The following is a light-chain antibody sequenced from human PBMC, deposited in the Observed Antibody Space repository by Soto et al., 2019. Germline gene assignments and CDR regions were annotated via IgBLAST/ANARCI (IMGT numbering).Light chain of an antibody. J-gene: IGKJ1*01. CDR2: GAS. V-gene: IGKV3-20*01. CDR1: QSVSSSY. Sequence: EIVLTQSPGTLSLPPGERATLSCRASQSVSSSYLAWYQQKPGQTPRLLIYGASSKTTGIPDRFSGSGTRTDFTLTISRLEPEDFAVYYCQQYGSSQWTFGQGTKVDIK. CDR3: QQYGSSQWT.